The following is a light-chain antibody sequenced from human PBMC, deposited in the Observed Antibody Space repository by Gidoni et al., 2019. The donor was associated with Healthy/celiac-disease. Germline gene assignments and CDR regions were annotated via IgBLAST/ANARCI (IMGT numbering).Light chain of an antibody. CDR3: QQRSNWPTWT. Sequence: EIVLTHSPATLSLSPGERATLSCRASQSVSSYLAWYQQKPGQTSRLLIYDASNRATGIPARFSGSGSGTDFTLTSSSLEPEDFAVYYCQQRSNWPTWTFGQGTKVEIK. CDR2: DAS. CDR1: QSVSSY. J-gene: IGKJ1*01. V-gene: IGKV3-11*01.